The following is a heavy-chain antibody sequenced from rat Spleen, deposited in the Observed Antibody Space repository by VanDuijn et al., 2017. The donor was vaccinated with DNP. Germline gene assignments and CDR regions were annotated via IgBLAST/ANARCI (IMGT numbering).Heavy chain of an antibody. CDR2: IIHDGSRT. V-gene: IGHV5S10*01. Sequence: EVQLVESGGGLLQPGRSRKLSCAASGFIFSDYNMAWVRQAPKKGLEWVATIIHDGSRTYYGDSVKGRFTISRDNTKNALYLQMDSLRSEDTVTYYCTTLNYYASLSGYFDHWGQGVMVTVSS. J-gene: IGHJ2*01. D-gene: IGHD1-12*01. CDR3: TTLNYYASLSGYFDH. CDR1: GFIFSDYN.